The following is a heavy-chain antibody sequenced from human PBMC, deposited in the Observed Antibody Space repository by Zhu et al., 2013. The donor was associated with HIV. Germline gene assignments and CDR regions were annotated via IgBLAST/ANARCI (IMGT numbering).Heavy chain of an antibody. CDR2: IIPIFGTA. Sequence: QVQLVQSGAEVKKPESSVKVSCKASGGTFSSFAVSWVRQAPGQGLEWMGGIIPIFGTAHYAQKFQGRVTITADESTSTAYMELSSLRSEDTAVYYCATGLGGEPPFNYAFDIWAKGQWSPSLQ. D-gene: IGHD4-17*01. V-gene: IGHV1-69*01. CDR1: GGTFSSFA. J-gene: IGHJ3*02. CDR3: ATGLGGEPPFNYAFDI.